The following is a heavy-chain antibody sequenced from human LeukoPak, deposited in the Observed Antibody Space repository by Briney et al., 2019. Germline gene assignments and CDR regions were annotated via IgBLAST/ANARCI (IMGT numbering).Heavy chain of an antibody. CDR2: IYTSEST. J-gene: IGHJ5*02. V-gene: IGHV4-61*02. CDR1: GGSISSSNYY. CDR3: ARRSRQQIPLRHNWFDP. D-gene: IGHD3-9*01. Sequence: SETLSLTCSVSGGSISSSNYYWSWIRQPAGKGLEWIGRIYTSESTNYNPSLKSRVTISVDTSKNQFSLKLSSVTAADTAVYYCARRSRQQIPLRHNWFDPWGQGTLVTVSS.